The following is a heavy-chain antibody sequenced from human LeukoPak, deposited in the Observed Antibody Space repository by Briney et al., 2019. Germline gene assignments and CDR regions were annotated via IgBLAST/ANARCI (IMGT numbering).Heavy chain of an antibody. CDR1: GFTFSSYA. CDR3: AKGHYYDSSGTAIDY. D-gene: IGHD3-22*01. J-gene: IGHJ4*02. V-gene: IGHV3-23*01. CDR2: ISGSGGST. Sequence: GGSLRLSCAASGFTFSSYAMSWVRQAPGKGLEWVSAISGSGGSTYYADSVKGRFTISRDSSKNTLYLQVNSLRAEDTAVYYCAKGHYYDSSGTAIDYWGQGTLVTVSS.